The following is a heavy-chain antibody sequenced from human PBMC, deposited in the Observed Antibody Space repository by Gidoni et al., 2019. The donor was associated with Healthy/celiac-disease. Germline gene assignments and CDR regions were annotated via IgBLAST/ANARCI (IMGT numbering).Heavy chain of an antibody. CDR1: GFTFSSYA. D-gene: IGHD4-17*01. Sequence: EVQLLESGGGLVQPGGSLRLSCAASGFTFSSYAMSWVRQAPGKGLELVSAISGSGGSTYYADSVNGRFTISRDNSKNTLYLQMNSLRAEDTAVYYCAKSGGYGDQRGAFDIWGQGTMVTVSS. CDR3: AKSGGYGDQRGAFDI. J-gene: IGHJ3*02. CDR2: ISGSGGST. V-gene: IGHV3-23*01.